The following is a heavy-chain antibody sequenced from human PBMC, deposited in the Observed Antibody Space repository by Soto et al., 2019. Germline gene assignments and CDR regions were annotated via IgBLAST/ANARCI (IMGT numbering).Heavy chain of an antibody. CDR2: ISGSGGST. J-gene: IGHJ4*02. CDR3: AKGQRDYIAARLLKGGEGTDFDY. V-gene: IGHV3-23*01. Sequence: GGSLRLSCAASGFTFSSYAMSWVRQAPGKGLEWVSAISGSGGSTYYADSVKGRFTISRDNSKNTLYLQMNSLRAEDTAVYYCAKGQRDYIAARLLKGGEGTDFDYWGQGTLVTVSS. D-gene: IGHD6-6*01. CDR1: GFTFSSYA.